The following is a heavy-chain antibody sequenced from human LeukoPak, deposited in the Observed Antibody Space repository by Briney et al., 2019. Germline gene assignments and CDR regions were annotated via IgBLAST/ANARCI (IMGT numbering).Heavy chain of an antibody. CDR1: GFTFSSYG. V-gene: IGHV3-33*06. CDR2: IWYAGSNK. D-gene: IGHD3-22*01. CDR3: SKDIDDSSGYHDY. J-gene: IGHJ4*02. Sequence: GGSLRLSCAASGFTFSSYGMHWVRQAPGKGLEGVAVIWYAGSNKYYADSVKGRFTISRDNSKNTLYLQMNSLRAEDTAVYYCSKDIDDSSGYHDYWGQGTLVTVSS.